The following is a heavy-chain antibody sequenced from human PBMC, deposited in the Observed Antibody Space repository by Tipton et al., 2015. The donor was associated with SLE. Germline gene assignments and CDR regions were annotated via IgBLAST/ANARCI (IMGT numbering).Heavy chain of an antibody. CDR1: GGSISTYY. CDR2: FHYGGST. CDR3: ARAEMTTEGSVFYFYVDV. D-gene: IGHD5-24*01. J-gene: IGHJ6*03. Sequence: GLVKPSETLSLTCTVSGGSISTYYWSWIRQPPGKGLEWIGSFHYGGSTDYNPSPKSRATISVDTSKDQFSLRLTSVTAADTAVYYCARAEMTTEGSVFYFYVDVWGKGTTVTISS. V-gene: IGHV4-59*01.